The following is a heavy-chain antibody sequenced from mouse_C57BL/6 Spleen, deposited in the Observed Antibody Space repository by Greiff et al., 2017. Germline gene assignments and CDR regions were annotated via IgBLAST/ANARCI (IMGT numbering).Heavy chain of an antibody. CDR1: GYTFTSYW. CDR2: IYPGSGST. CDR3: ARSAATEDFDY. V-gene: IGHV1-55*01. Sequence: QVQLKQSGAELVKPGASVKLSCKASGYTFTSYWIAWVKQRPGQGLEWIGDIYPGSGSTNYNEKFKSKATLTVDTSSSTAYMQLSSPTAEDSAVYYCARSAATEDFDYWGQGTTLTVSS. D-gene: IGHD1-1*01. J-gene: IGHJ2*01.